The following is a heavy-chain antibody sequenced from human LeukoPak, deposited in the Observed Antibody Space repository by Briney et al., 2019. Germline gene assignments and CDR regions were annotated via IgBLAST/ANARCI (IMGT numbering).Heavy chain of an antibody. J-gene: IGHJ4*02. CDR1: GGSLSSSSYY. V-gene: IGHV4-39*01. CDR2: IFYSGTT. CDR3: ARVLRGGTYYFDY. D-gene: IGHD2-15*01. Sequence: PSETLSLTCTVSGGSLSSSSYYWGWIRQPPGKGLGWIGNIFYSGTTYYNPSLKRRVTISVDTSKNQFSLKMRSVTAADTAVYYCARVLRGGTYYFDYWGQGTLVTVSS.